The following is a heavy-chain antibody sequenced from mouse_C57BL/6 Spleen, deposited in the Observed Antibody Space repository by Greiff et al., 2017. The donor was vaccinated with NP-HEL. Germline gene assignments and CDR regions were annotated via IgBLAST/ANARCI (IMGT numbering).Heavy chain of an antibody. CDR1: GYTFTSYW. CDR3: ARGYYGSLAY. D-gene: IGHD1-1*01. J-gene: IGHJ3*01. V-gene: IGHV1-55*01. CDR2: ICPGSGST. Sequence: VQLQQSGAELVKPGASVKMSCKASGYTFTSYWITWVKQRPGQGLEWIGDICPGSGSTNYNEKFKSKATLTVDTSSSTAYMQLSSLTSEDSAVYYCARGYYGSLAYWGQGTLVTVSA.